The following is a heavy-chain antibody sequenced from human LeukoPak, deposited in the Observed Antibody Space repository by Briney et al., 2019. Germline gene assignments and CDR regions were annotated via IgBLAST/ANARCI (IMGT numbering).Heavy chain of an antibody. CDR1: GFTFSSYA. CDR3: AKDFLSRPSGVDY. D-gene: IGHD6-25*01. Sequence: PGGSLRLSCAASGFTFSSYAMHWVRQAPGKGLEWVAVISYDGSNKYYADSVKGRFTISRDNSKNTLYLQMNSLRAEDTAVYYCAKDFLSRPSGVDYWGQGTLVTVSS. CDR2: ISYDGSNK. J-gene: IGHJ4*02. V-gene: IGHV3-30-3*01.